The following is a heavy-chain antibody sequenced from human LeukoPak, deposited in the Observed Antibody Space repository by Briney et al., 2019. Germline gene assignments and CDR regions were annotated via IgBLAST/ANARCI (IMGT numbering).Heavy chain of an antibody. CDR2: IYHSGST. J-gene: IGHJ5*02. D-gene: IGHD2-15*01. CDR1: GGSISSSNW. V-gene: IGHV4-4*02. Sequence: SETLSLTCAVSGGSISSSNWWSWVRQSPGKGLEWIGEIYHSGSTNYNPSLKSRVTISVDKSKNQFSLKLSSVTAADTAVYYCARSVVMVGGTRWFDPWGQGTLVTVSS. CDR3: ARSVVMVGGTRWFDP.